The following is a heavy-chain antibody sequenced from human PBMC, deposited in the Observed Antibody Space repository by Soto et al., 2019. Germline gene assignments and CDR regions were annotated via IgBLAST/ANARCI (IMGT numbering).Heavy chain of an antibody. CDR1: GYTFTGYY. Sequence: ASLKVSCKASGYTFTGYYMHWVRQAPGQGLEWMGWINPNSGGTNYAQKFQGWVTMTRDTSISTAYMELSRLRSDDTAVYYCAREQLSVILAAFDIWGQGTMVTVSS. V-gene: IGHV1-2*04. CDR3: AREQLSVILAAFDI. CDR2: INPNSGGT. J-gene: IGHJ3*02. D-gene: IGHD6-6*01.